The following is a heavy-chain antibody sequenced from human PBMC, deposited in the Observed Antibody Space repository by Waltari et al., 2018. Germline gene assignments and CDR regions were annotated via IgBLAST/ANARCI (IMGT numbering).Heavy chain of an antibody. Sequence: QVQLQESGPGLVKPSATLSLTCTVSAGSISSYYSSWIRQPPGKGLEWIGYIYYSGSTNYNPSLKSRVTISVDTSKNQFSLKLSSVTAADTAVYYCARGGGEPYFDYWGQGTLVTVSS. J-gene: IGHJ4*02. CDR3: ARGGGEPYFDY. CDR2: IYYSGST. D-gene: IGHD7-27*01. V-gene: IGHV4-59*01. CDR1: AGSISSYY.